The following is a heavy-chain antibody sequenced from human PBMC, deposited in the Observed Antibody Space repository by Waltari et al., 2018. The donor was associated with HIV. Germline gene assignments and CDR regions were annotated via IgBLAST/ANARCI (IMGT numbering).Heavy chain of an antibody. J-gene: IGHJ5*02. CDR2: ISSNAIST. Sequence: EVRLFESGGVLVQPGGSLRLSCAASEFAFSDYDLTWVRQAPGKGLQWVSTISSNAISTYYADSVKGRFTISRDNSKNTLFLQMNSLRVEDTALYFCAKDLWDLTVVRGAFSFDPWGQGTLVTVSS. CDR3: AKDLWDLTVVRGAFSFDP. V-gene: IGHV3-23*01. CDR1: EFAFSDYD. D-gene: IGHD1-20*01.